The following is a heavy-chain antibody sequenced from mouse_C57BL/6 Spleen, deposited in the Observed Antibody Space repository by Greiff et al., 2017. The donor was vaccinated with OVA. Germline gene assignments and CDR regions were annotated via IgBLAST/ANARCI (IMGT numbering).Heavy chain of an antibody. J-gene: IGHJ2*01. Sequence: EVHLVESGGGLVKPGGSLILSCAASGFTFSDYGMHWVRQAPEKGLEWVAYISSGSSTIYYADTVKGRFTISRDNAKNTLFLQMTSLRSEDTAMYYCARANWDSYYFDYWGQGTTLTVSS. CDR3: ARANWDSYYFDY. V-gene: IGHV5-17*01. CDR2: ISSGSSTI. D-gene: IGHD4-1*01. CDR1: GFTFSDYG.